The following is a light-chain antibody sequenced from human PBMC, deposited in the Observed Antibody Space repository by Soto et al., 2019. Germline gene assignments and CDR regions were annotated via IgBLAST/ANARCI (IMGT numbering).Light chain of an antibody. CDR1: QTVNNR. CDR3: QHFNSWPLL. Sequence: EIVMTQSPAMLSVSPGERATLSCRASQTVNNRLVWYQQKAGQPPRLLIYGASTRATGIPARFSGSGSGTEFTLTISSLQSEDFAVYYCQHFNSWPLLFGQGTKVEIK. CDR2: GAS. V-gene: IGKV3-15*01. J-gene: IGKJ1*01.